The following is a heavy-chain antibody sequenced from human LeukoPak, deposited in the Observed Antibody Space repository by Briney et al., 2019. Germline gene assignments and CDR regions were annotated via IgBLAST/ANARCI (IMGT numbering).Heavy chain of an antibody. D-gene: IGHD6-19*01. CDR2: IYPGDSDT. CDR1: GYSFTSYW. CDR3: ASASAHGVAGPPLFDY. V-gene: IGHV5-51*01. J-gene: IGHJ4*02. Sequence: RGESLKISCKGSGYSFTSYWIGWVRQMPGKGLEWMGIIYPGDSDTRYSPSFQGQVTISADKSISTAYLQWSSLKASDTAMYYCASASAHGVAGPPLFDYWGQGTLVTVSS.